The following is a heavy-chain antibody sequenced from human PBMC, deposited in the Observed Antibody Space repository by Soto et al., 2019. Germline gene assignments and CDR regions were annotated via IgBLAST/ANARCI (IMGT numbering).Heavy chain of an antibody. CDR1: GVPFSRYT. V-gene: IGHV1-69*08. CDR2: IIHIFGLA. Sequence: QVQLVQSGAEVKKPGSSVKVSCKASGVPFSRYTISWVRRAPGQGLEWMGRIIHIFGLANYAQRFQGRVTITADKSTSTAYMELSSLRSQDTAVYYCARDHPKMGEATCDYWGQGTLVAVSS. J-gene: IGHJ4*02. D-gene: IGHD3-16*01. CDR3: ARDHPKMGEATCDY.